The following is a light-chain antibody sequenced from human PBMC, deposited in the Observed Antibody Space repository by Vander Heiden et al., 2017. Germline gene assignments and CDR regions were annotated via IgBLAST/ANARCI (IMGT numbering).Light chain of an antibody. CDR2: GAS. Sequence: EIVMTQSPVTLSVSPGERATLSCRASQSVSSNLAWYQQKPGQAPRVLIYGASTRATGIPARFSGSGSGTEFTLTISSLQSEDFAVYYCQQYNNWPFTFGGGTKVEIK. CDR1: QSVSSN. CDR3: QQYNNWPFT. V-gene: IGKV3-15*01. J-gene: IGKJ4*01.